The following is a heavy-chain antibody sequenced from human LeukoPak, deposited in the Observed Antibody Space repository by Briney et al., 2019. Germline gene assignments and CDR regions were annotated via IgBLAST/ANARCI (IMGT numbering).Heavy chain of an antibody. Sequence: ASVKVSCKASGYTFTSYGISWVRQAPGQGLEWMGWISAYNGNTNYAQKFQGRVTMTTDTSTSTAYMELRSLRSDDTAVYYCARSGIVATIKHAFDIWGQGTMVTVSS. CDR1: GYTFTSYG. CDR2: ISAYNGNT. D-gene: IGHD5-12*01. V-gene: IGHV1-18*04. J-gene: IGHJ3*02. CDR3: ARSGIVATIKHAFDI.